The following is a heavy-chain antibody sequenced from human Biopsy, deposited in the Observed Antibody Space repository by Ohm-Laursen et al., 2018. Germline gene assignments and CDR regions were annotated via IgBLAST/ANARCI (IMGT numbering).Heavy chain of an antibody. CDR2: IYYSGST. CDR1: GGSISSDY. J-gene: IGHJ6*02. CDR3: ARATNSTGWPYYYFYGMDV. Sequence: SETLSFTCTVSGGSISSDYWSRNRQTQGQGLEWIGNIYYSGSTNYNPSLKSRVTISVDTSKNQFSLRLNSVTAADTAVYYCARATNSTGWPYYYFYGMDVWGQGTTVTVSS. V-gene: IGHV4-59*01. D-gene: IGHD2/OR15-2a*01.